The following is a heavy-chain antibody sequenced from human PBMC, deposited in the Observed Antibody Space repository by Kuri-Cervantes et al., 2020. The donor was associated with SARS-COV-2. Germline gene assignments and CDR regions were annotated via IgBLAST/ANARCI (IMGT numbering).Heavy chain of an antibody. D-gene: IGHD6-13*01. CDR3: ARYGFGYSTFYGMDV. Sequence: GGSLRLSCAASGFTFSSYGMHWVRQAPGKGLEWVSYISSSSRTMYNADSVKGRFTISRDNAKNPLYLQMNSLRDEDTAVYYCARYGFGYSTFYGMDVWGQGTTVTVSS. CDR1: GFTFSSYG. J-gene: IGHJ6*02. CDR2: ISSSSRTM. V-gene: IGHV3-48*02.